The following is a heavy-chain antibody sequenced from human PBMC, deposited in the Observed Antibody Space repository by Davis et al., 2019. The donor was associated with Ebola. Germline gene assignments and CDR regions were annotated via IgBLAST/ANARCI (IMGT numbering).Heavy chain of an antibody. CDR1: GYTFTSYY. Sequence: ASVKVSCKASGYTFTSYYMHWVRQAPGQGLEWMGIINPSGGSTSYAQKFQGRVTMTRDTSTSTVYMELSRDTSTSTVYMELSSPRSEDTAVYYCARDGGSGSQYYFDYWGQGTLVTVSS. D-gene: IGHD3-10*01. CDR2: INPSGGST. V-gene: IGHV1-46*01. CDR3: SSPRSEDTAVYYCARDGGSGSQYYFDY. J-gene: IGHJ4*02.